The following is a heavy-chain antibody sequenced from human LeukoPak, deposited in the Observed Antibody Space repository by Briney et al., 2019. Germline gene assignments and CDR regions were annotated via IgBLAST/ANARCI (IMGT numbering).Heavy chain of an antibody. CDR2: IYYTGST. D-gene: IGHD3-22*01. Sequence: PSETLSLTCTVSGGSISRDYWSWIRQPPGKGLEWIGYIYYTGSTNYNPSLKSRVTISVDTSKNQFSLKLSSVTAADTAVYYCARQWGDSSGFYLYYFDYWGQGTLVTVSS. CDR3: ARQWGDSSGFYLYYFDY. CDR1: GGSISRDY. V-gene: IGHV4-59*08. J-gene: IGHJ4*02.